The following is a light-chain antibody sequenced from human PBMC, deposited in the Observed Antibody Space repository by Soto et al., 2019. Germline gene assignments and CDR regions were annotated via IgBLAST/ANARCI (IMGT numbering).Light chain of an antibody. CDR1: SSDIGKYNL. Sequence: QSVLTQPASVSASPGQLITISCSGASSDIGKYNLVSWYQQHPGKAPKVMIYEADKRPSGVSNRFSGSRSGNSASLTISGLQAEDEADYYCCSYAGSNTWVFGGGTKVTVL. J-gene: IGLJ3*02. V-gene: IGLV2-23*01. CDR2: EAD. CDR3: CSYAGSNTWV.